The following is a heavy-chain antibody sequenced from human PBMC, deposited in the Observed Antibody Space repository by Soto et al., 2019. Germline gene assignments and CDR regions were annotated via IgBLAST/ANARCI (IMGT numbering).Heavy chain of an antibody. Sequence: GGSLRLSCAASGFTFSSYEMNWVRQAPGKGLEWVSYISSSGSTIYYADSVKGRFTISRDNAKNSLYLQMNSLRAEDTAVYYCARATSYYDILTGDGYGMDVWGQGPTVTVSS. J-gene: IGHJ6*02. D-gene: IGHD3-9*01. CDR3: ARATSYYDILTGDGYGMDV. CDR2: ISSSGSTI. CDR1: GFTFSSYE. V-gene: IGHV3-48*03.